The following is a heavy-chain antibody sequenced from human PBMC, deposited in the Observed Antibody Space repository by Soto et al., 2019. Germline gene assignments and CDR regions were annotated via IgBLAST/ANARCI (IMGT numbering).Heavy chain of an antibody. V-gene: IGHV3-30*18. Sequence: GESLKISCAASGFTFSSYGMHWVRQAPGKGLEWVAVISYDGSNKYYADSVKGRFTISRDNSKNTLYLQMNSLRAEDTAVYYCAKEKRKLLWFGELSEPADAFDIWGQGTMVTVSS. J-gene: IGHJ3*02. CDR2: ISYDGSNK. CDR3: AKEKRKLLWFGELSEPADAFDI. CDR1: GFTFSSYG. D-gene: IGHD3-10*01.